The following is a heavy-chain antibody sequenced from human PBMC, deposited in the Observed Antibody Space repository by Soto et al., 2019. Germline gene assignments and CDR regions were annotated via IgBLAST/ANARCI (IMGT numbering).Heavy chain of an antibody. D-gene: IGHD3-22*01. Sequence: GGSLRLSCADSGFRFSSYSMSWVRQTPGKGLEWVAAITATVDRTYYADSVTGRFTISRDNSKKTHYLQMTSLRAEDTAMYYCATMNGYFEYWGQGTLVTVSS. CDR1: GFRFSSYS. J-gene: IGHJ4*02. V-gene: IGHV3-23*01. CDR2: ITATVDRT. CDR3: ATMNGYFEY.